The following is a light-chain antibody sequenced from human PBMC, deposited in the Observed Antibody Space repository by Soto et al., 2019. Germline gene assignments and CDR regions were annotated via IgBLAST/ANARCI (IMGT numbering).Light chain of an antibody. J-gene: IGKJ4*01. CDR1: QSVSSN. CDR3: HQYGSSPLT. CDR2: GAS. Sequence: IMMTPSPATLSVISGDRATLSCRASQSVSSNLAWNQQKPGQAPRLLIYGASSRATGIPDRFSGSGSGTDFTLTISRLEPEDFAMYYCHQYGSSPLTFGGGTKV. V-gene: IGKV3-20*01.